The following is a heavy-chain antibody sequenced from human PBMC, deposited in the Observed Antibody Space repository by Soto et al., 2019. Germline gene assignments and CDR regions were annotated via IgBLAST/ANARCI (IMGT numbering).Heavy chain of an antibody. Sequence: PSETLSLTCTVSGGSISSYYWSWIRQPPGKGLEWIGYIYYSGSTNYNPSLKSRVTISVDTSKNQFSLKLSSVTAADTAVYYCAREYCSGGSRYFYYFDYWGQGTLVTVSS. CDR2: IYYSGST. D-gene: IGHD2-15*01. J-gene: IGHJ4*02. CDR1: GGSISSYY. CDR3: AREYCSGGSRYFYYFDY. V-gene: IGHV4-59*01.